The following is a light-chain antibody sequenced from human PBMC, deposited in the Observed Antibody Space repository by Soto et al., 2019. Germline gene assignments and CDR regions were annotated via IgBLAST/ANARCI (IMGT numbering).Light chain of an antibody. V-gene: IGKV1-5*03. Sequence: DIQMTQSPSTLSASVGDRVTITCRASQSVGSWLAWYQQKPGKVPKLLIYRASNLESGVPLRFSGSGSGTEFTLTISSLQPDDFATYYCQQYDSHLPTFGQGTKVEIK. J-gene: IGKJ2*01. CDR1: QSVGSW. CDR2: RAS. CDR3: QQYDSHLPT.